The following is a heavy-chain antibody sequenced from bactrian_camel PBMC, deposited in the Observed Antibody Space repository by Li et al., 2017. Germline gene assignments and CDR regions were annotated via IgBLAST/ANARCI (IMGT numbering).Heavy chain of an antibody. V-gene: IGHV3-2*01. Sequence: HVQLVESGGGLVQPGGPLRLSCAASGFVFSVYYMSWVRQAPGKGLEWLSSIYSDGSNTYYADSLKGRFTISRDNVKNTLSLQLNSLKPEDTAMYYCAKDDGGDYHGGTGQLHNWGQGTQVTVS. CDR2: IYSDGSNT. CDR3: AKDDGGDYHGGTGQLHN. CDR1: GFVFSVYY. D-gene: IGHD5*01. J-gene: IGHJ4*01.